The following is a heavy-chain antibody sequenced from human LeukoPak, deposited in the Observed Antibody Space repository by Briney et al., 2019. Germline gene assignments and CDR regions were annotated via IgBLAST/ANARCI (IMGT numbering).Heavy chain of an antibody. Sequence: GGSLRLSCAASGFTFSNAWMSWVRQAPGKGLEWVGRIKSKTDGGTTDCAAPVKGRFTISRDDSKNTLYLQMNSLKTEDTAVYYCTTGLCSGGSCYRGIGFWYWGQGTLVTFSS. CDR3: TTGLCSGGSCYRGIGFWY. CDR2: IKSKTDGGTT. D-gene: IGHD2-15*01. V-gene: IGHV3-15*01. CDR1: GFTFSNAW. J-gene: IGHJ4*02.